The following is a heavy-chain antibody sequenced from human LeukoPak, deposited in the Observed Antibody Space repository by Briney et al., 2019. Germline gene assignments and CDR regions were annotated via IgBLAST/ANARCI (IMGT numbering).Heavy chain of an antibody. CDR2: IISNGDSA. D-gene: IGHD6-13*01. CDR1: GFTFSGYA. CDR3: VKSSSTWYIFDS. V-gene: IGHV3-64D*09. J-gene: IGHJ4*02. Sequence: GGSLRLSCSASGFTFSGYAMHWVRQAPGKGLQYVSAIISNGDSAHYSDSVKGRFTISRDNSKNTLYLQMSSLGVDDTAIYYCVKSSSTWYIFDSWGQGTLVTVAS.